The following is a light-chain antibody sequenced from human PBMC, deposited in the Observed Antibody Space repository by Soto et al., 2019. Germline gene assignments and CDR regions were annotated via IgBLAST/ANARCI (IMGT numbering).Light chain of an antibody. J-gene: IGKJ1*01. V-gene: IGKV1-5*01. CDR3: QQYDSYWWT. CDR2: DAS. Sequence: HVNLSPATLSASEGDRVTITCRASQSVSSRLAWYQQKPGKAPKLLIYDASSLERGVSSKFSGSGSGTEFTLTISSLQPDDFATYYCQQYDSYWWTFGQGTKVDIK. CDR1: QSVSSR.